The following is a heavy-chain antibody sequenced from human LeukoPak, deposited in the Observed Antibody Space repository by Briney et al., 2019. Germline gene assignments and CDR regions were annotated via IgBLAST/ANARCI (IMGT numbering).Heavy chain of an antibody. Sequence: ASVKVSCKVSGYTLTELSMHWVRQAPGTGLEWMGGFDPEDGETVYAQKFQGRVTMTEDTSTDTAYMELSSLRSEDTAVYYCASVALVRGISRFDYWGQGTLVTVSS. V-gene: IGHV1-24*01. CDR2: FDPEDGET. D-gene: IGHD3-10*01. CDR3: ASVALVRGISRFDY. J-gene: IGHJ4*02. CDR1: GYTLTELS.